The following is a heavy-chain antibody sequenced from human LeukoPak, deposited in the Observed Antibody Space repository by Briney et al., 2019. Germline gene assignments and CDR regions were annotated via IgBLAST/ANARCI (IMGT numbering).Heavy chain of an antibody. J-gene: IGHJ6*04. CDR1: GFTVSSNY. D-gene: IGHD3-10*02. V-gene: IGHV3-53*01. CDR2: IYSGSRT. CDR3: AELGITMIGGV. Sequence: PGGTLRLSCAASGFTVSSNYMSWVRQPPGKGLEWVSVIYSGSRTFYADSVKGRFTISRDNSKNTLHLQMNSLRAEDTAVYYCAELGITMIGGVWGKGTTVTISS.